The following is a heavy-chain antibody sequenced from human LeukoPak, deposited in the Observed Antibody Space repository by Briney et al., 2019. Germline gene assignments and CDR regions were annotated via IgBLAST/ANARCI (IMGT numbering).Heavy chain of an antibody. CDR1: GGSISSYY. J-gene: IGHJ1*01. D-gene: IGHD3-9*01. CDR3: ARGQLVLRYFDWLGPLQH. V-gene: IGHV4-4*07. Sequence: SETLSLTCTVSGGSISSYYWSWIRQPAGKGLEWIGRIYTSGSTNYNPSLKSRVTMSVDTSKNQFSLKLSSVTAADTAVYYCARGQLVLRYFDWLGPLQHWGQGTLVTVSS. CDR2: IYTSGST.